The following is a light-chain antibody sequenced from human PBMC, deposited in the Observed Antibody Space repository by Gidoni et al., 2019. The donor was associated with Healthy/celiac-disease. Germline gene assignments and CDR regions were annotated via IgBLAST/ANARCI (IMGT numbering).Light chain of an antibody. V-gene: IGLV4-69*01. CDR2: LNSDGSH. CDR3: QTWGTGIRV. CDR1: SGHSSYA. J-gene: IGLJ3*02. Sequence: QLVLTQSPYASASLGASVKLPCTLSSGHSSYAIAWHQQQPEKGPRYLMKLNSDGSHSKGAGIPDRFSGSSSGAERYLTISSLQSEDEADYYCQTWGTGIRVFGGGTKLTVL.